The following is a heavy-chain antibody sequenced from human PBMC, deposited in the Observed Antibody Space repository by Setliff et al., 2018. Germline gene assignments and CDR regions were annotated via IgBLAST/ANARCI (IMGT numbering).Heavy chain of an antibody. CDR3: SRDRGGTNPWFDF. D-gene: IGHD3-10*01. Sequence: GGSLRLSCAASGFNFNTYTMSWVRQAPGKGLEWVSAISGAGNYINYIDSVKGRFTVSKDTAKKSVSLQMNSLRAEDTAVYYCSRDRGGTNPWFDFWGQGTQVTVSS. CDR1: GFNFNTYT. V-gene: IGHV3-21*01. J-gene: IGHJ5*01. CDR2: ISGAGNYI.